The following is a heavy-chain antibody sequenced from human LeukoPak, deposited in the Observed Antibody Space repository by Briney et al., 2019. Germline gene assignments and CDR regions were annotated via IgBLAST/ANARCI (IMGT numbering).Heavy chain of an antibody. CDR2: IYYSGST. CDR1: GGSISSSSYY. Sequence: SETLSLTCTVSGGSISSSSYYWGWIRQPPGKGLEWIGSIYYSGSTYYNPSLKSRVTISVDTSKNQFSLKLSSVTAADTAVYYCARSPVSSLSCQDYWGQGTLVTVSS. J-gene: IGHJ4*02. D-gene: IGHD2-2*01. CDR3: ARSPVSSLSCQDY. V-gene: IGHV4-39*07.